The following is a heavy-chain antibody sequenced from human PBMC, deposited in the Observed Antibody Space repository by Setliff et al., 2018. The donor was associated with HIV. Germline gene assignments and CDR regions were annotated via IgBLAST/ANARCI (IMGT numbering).Heavy chain of an antibody. Sequence: ASVKVSCKASGDTFSNYALSWVRQAPGQGLEWMGGIIPSFGTASYAQKFQGRVTITTDESTSTAYMELSSLRSEDTAMYYCASAYCSSTGCYVRWGDGMDVWGQGTTVTVSS. D-gene: IGHD2-2*01. CDR1: GDTFSNYA. CDR2: IIPSFGTA. J-gene: IGHJ6*02. CDR3: ASAYCSSTGCYVRWGDGMDV. V-gene: IGHV1-69*05.